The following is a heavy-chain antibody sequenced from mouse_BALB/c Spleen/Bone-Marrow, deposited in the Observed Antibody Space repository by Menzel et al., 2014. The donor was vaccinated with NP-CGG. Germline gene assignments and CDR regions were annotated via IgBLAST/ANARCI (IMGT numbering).Heavy chain of an antibody. Sequence: EVQLQQSGPGLVRPSQTVSLTCTVTGISITTGNYRWSWIRQFPENKLEWIGYIYYSGTITYNPSLTNRTTITRDTSKNQFFLEMNSLTAEDTATYYCARGAMITTGYFDYWGQGTTLTVSS. CDR1: GISITTGNYR. CDR3: ARGAMITTGYFDY. CDR2: IYYSGTI. D-gene: IGHD2-4*01. J-gene: IGHJ2*01. V-gene: IGHV3-5*02.